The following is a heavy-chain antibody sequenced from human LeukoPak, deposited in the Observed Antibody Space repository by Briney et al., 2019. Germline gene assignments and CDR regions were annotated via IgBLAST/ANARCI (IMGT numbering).Heavy chain of an antibody. Sequence: GESLKISCKGSGYKFSSYWVGWVRQMPGKGLEWMAIIYPGDSDARYSPSFQGQVTISADKSISTAYLQWSSLKASDTAMYYCARPLAGSHGPLSDYWGQGTLVTVSS. V-gene: IGHV5-51*01. CDR2: IYPGDSDA. D-gene: IGHD3-10*01. J-gene: IGHJ4*02. CDR1: GYKFSSYW. CDR3: ARPLAGSHGPLSDY.